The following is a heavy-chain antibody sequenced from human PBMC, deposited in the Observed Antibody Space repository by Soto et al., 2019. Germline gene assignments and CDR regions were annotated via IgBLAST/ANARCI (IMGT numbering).Heavy chain of an antibody. CDR1: GGSISSYY. Sequence: QLQESGPGLVKPSETLSLTCTVSGGSISSYYWSWIRQPPGKGLEWIGYIYYSGSSNYSPSLTIRVTRSIDTSRNQLSVKLGSVTAADAAGYYWARTLGAAAGRASDYWGQGILVTVSS. CDR2: IYYSGSS. J-gene: IGHJ4*02. CDR3: ARTLGAAAGRASDY. D-gene: IGHD6-13*01. V-gene: IGHV4-59*01.